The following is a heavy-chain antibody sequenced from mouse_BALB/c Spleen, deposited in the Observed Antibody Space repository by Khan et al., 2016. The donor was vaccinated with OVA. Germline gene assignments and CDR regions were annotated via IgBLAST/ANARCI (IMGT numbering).Heavy chain of an antibody. CDR3: SSLFSFCPSYFHV. CDR2: IRYSGST. J-gene: IGHJ1*01. CDR1: GYSITSDYA. V-gene: IGHV3-2*02. Sequence: EVQLQEPGPGLVKHSQSLSFTCTVTGYSITSDYARNWIRQFPGNKLEWLGYIRYSGSTGYNQFLKSGMYITRDISNNQFILQLNSVTTEDTATSYWSSLFSFCPSYFHVFRPVPTVTVSS.